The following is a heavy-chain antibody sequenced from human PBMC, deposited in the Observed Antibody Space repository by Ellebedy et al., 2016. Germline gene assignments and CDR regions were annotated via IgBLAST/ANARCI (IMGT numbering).Heavy chain of an antibody. CDR2: IENDGGKK. J-gene: IGHJ4*02. D-gene: IGHD1-20*01. CDR3: ARDNWNGLASDF. Sequence: GESLKISCAASGFPFSIYWMSWVRQAPGKGLEWVANIENDGGKKYFVDSVKGRFTISRDNAKNSLYLEMNSLRPEDTAVYYCARDNWNGLASDFWGQGTLVTVSS. V-gene: IGHV3-7*04. CDR1: GFPFSIYW.